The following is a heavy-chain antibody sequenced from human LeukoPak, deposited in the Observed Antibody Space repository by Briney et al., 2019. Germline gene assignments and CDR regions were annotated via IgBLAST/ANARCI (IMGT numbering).Heavy chain of an antibody. CDR3: ASSDSDWSGYRYYYYYYMDV. CDR2: IYSSVST. CDR1: GVSISSYY. D-gene: IGHD3-3*01. J-gene: IGHJ6*03. Sequence: SETLSLTCSVSGVSISSYYWTWMRQPPGKGLEWIGYIYSSVSTYYNPSLNSRVTISVDTSKNQFSLKLSSVTAADTAVYYCASSDSDWSGYRYYYYYYMDVWDKGTTVTVSS. V-gene: IGHV4-59*12.